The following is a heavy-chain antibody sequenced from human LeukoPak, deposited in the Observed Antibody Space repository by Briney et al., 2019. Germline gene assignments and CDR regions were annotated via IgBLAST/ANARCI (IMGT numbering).Heavy chain of an antibody. CDR1: GFTVSSNY. V-gene: IGHV3-21*01. CDR2: ISSSSSYI. Sequence: GGSLRLSCAASGFTVSSNYMSWVRQAPGKGLEWVSSISSSSSYIYYADSVKGRFTISRDNAKNSLYLQMNSLRAEDTAVYYCAREDYGGNPPDYWGQGTLVTVSS. CDR3: AREDYGGNPPDY. D-gene: IGHD4-23*01. J-gene: IGHJ4*02.